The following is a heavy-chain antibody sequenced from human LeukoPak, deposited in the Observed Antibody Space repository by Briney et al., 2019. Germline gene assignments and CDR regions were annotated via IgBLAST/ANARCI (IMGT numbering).Heavy chain of an antibody. CDR2: IYTSGST. CDR1: GFTFSDYY. J-gene: IGHJ3*02. Sequence: LRLSCAASGFTFSDYYMSWIRQAPGKGLEWIGRIYTSGSTNYNPSLKSRVTISVDTSKNQFSLKLSSVTAADTAVYYCARDIGSVLRYFDWARQGSAFDIWGQGTMVTVSS. D-gene: IGHD3-9*01. V-gene: IGHV4-4*07. CDR3: ARDIGSVLRYFDWARQGSAFDI.